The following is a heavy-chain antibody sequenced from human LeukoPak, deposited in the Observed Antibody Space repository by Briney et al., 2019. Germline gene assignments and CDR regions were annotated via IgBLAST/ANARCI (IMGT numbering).Heavy chain of an antibody. CDR1: GYTFSDYF. CDR3: ARDSSGWNTFDY. Sequence: ASVKVSCKASGYTFSDYFMHWVRQAPGQGLEWMGWINPNSGGTNYALKFRGWVTMTRDTSISTAYMELSRLRSDDTAVYYCARDSSGWNTFDYWGQGTLVTVSS. D-gene: IGHD6-19*01. V-gene: IGHV1-2*04. J-gene: IGHJ4*02. CDR2: INPNSGGT.